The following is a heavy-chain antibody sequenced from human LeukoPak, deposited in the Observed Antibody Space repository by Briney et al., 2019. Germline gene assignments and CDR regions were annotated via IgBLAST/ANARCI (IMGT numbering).Heavy chain of an antibody. J-gene: IGHJ6*03. CDR3: ARGGAAAGRNYYYMDV. CDR1: GGSFSGYY. Sequence: PSETLSLTCAVHGGSFSGYYWSWIRQPPGKGLEWIGEINHSGSTNYNPSPKSRVTISVDTSKNQFSLKLSSVTAADTAVYYCARGGAAAGRNYYYMDVWGKGTTVTVSS. CDR2: INHSGST. V-gene: IGHV4-34*01. D-gene: IGHD6-13*01.